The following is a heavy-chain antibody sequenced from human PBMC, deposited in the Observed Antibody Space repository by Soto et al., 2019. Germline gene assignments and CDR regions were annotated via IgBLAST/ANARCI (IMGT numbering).Heavy chain of an antibody. V-gene: IGHV4-34*01. D-gene: IGHD6-13*01. CDR3: ARLNRYSSSWYRGLDY. J-gene: IGHJ4*02. CDR2: INHSGST. CDR1: GGSFIGYY. Sequence: PSETLSLTCAVLGGSFIGYYWSWIRQPPGKGLEWIGEINHSGSTNYNPSLKSRVTISVDTSKNQFSLKLSSVTAADTAVYYCARLNRYSSSWYRGLDYWGQGTLVTVSS.